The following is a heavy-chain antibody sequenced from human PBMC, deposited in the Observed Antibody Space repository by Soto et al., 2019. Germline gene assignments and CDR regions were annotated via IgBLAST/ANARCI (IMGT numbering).Heavy chain of an antibody. V-gene: IGHV3-15*01. CDR1: GFTFSNAW. Sequence: EVQLVESGGGLGKPGGSLRLSCAASGFTFSNAWLSWVRQAPGKGLEWVGRLKSKTDVGTTDYAAPVKGRFTISRDASKNTLYLHRNSLKSAYTAVDYCTTDLGVLPAANWGQGTLVTFSS. J-gene: IGHJ4*02. CDR3: TTDLGVLPAAN. D-gene: IGHD2-2*01. CDR2: LKSKTDVGTT.